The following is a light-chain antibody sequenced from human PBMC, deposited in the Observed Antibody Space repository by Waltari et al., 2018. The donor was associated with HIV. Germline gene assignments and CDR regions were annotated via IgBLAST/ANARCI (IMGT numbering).Light chain of an antibody. J-gene: IGKJ1*01. CDR1: QSVNSN. CDR3: QQHNDWPRT. V-gene: IGKV3-15*01. Sequence: EIVMTQSPAILSLSPGERVTLSCRASQSVNSNLAWYQQKPGQAPRLLIYGASTRANGIPARFSGSGSGTEFTLINSSLQSEDFAVYYCQQHNDWPRTFGQGTKVEI. CDR2: GAS.